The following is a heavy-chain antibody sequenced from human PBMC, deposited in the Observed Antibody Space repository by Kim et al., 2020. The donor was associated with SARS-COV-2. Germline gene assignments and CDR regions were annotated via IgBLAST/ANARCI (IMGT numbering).Heavy chain of an antibody. V-gene: IGHV4-61*02. J-gene: IGHJ5*02. D-gene: IGHD1-26*01. CDR1: GGSTRSGSYY. CDR2: IYTNGST. CDR3: AREFRRLRREGWFDP. Sequence: SETLSLTCTVSGGSTRSGSYYWSWIRQPAGKGLEWIGRIYTNGSTNYNPSLKSRVTISVETSKNQFSLKLSSVTAADTAVYYCAREFRRLRREGWFDPWGQGTLVTVSS.